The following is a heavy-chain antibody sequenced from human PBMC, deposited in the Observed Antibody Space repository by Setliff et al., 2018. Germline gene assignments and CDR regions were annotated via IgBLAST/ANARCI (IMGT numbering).Heavy chain of an antibody. CDR2: IYPADSDT. D-gene: IGHD1-26*01. J-gene: IGHJ3*02. V-gene: IGHV5-51*01. CDR3: ARVGPLTDDASDI. Sequence: GESLKISCKGSGYTFTNYWIAWVRQMPGKGLEYMGIIYPADSDTTHSPSFQGQVIISADKSINTAYLQWSSLKASDTAIYYCARVGPLTDDASDIWGQGTMVTVSS. CDR1: GYTFTNYW.